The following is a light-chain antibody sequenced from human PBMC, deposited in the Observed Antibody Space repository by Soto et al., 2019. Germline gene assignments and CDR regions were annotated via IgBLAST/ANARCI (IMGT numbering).Light chain of an antibody. V-gene: IGKV3-20*01. Sequence: EIVLTQSPGTLSLSPGERATLSCRASQSVSSSYLAWYQQKPGQAPRLLIYAASSRATGVPDRFSGSGSGTDFTLTISSLQPEDIATYYCQQYDNLPITFGQGTRLEIK. CDR3: QQYDNLPIT. CDR1: QSVSSSY. CDR2: AAS. J-gene: IGKJ5*01.